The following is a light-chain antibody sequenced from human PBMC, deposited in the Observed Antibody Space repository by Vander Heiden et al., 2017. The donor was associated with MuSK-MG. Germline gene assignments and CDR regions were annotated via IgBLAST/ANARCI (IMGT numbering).Light chain of an antibody. CDR1: QSISSY. CDR2: AAS. CDR3: QRSDGTPLT. Sequence: DIQMTQSPSSLSASVGDRVTITCRASQSISSYLNWYQQKPGKAPKLLIYAASSLQSRVPSTFTGTGSGTDFTLTISRLQPEDFATYYSQRSDGTPLTFGQGTRLEIK. J-gene: IGKJ5*01. V-gene: IGKV1-39*01.